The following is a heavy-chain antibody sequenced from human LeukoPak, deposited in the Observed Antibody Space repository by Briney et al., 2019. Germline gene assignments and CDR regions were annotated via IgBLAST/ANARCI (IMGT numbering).Heavy chain of an antibody. CDR1: GGSISGYY. CDR2: IYYSGST. V-gene: IGHV4-59*01. J-gene: IGHJ3*02. Sequence: PSETLSLTCTVSGGSISGYYWSWIRQPPGQGLEWIGYIYYSGSTNYNPSLKSRVIISLDTSKSHFSLKLSSVTAADTAVYYCAKGAAAHYAAFDIWGQGTMVTVSS. D-gene: IGHD2-2*01. CDR3: AKGAAAHYAAFDI.